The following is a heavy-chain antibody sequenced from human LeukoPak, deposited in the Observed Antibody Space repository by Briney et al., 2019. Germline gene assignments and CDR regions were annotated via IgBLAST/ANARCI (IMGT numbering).Heavy chain of an antibody. CDR2: INIDGTDT. Sequence: PGGSLTLSCAASGFNFSNFWMHWVRQAPGKGPEWISHINIDGTDTTYGDSAKGRFTVSRDNAKNTLFLQMNSLRVEDTAVYYCARGTAETAGIDYWGQGTRVTVSA. J-gene: IGHJ4*02. V-gene: IGHV3-74*01. D-gene: IGHD6-13*01. CDR3: ARGTAETAGIDY. CDR1: GFNFSNFW.